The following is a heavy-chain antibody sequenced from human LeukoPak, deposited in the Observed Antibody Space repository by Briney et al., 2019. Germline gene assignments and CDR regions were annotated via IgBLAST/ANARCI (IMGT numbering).Heavy chain of an antibody. D-gene: IGHD4-23*01. V-gene: IGHV4-39*01. CDR2: LYYSGNT. CDR3: ARRPGGNSYYFNF. J-gene: IGHJ4*02. Sequence: SETLSLTCTVSGDSVTSRTYYWVWIRQPPGKGLEWIGSLYYSGNTYYNPSLKSRVTISVDTSKNQFSLEQTSVTAADTAVYYCARRPGGNSYYFNFWGQGTLVTVSS. CDR1: GDSVTSRTYY.